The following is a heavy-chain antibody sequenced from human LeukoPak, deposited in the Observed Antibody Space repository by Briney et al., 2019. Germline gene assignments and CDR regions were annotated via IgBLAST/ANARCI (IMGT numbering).Heavy chain of an antibody. CDR2: ISSRSNYI. CDR1: GFTFSSFE. Sequence: PGGSLRLSCAASGFTFSSFEMNWVRQAPGKGLEWVSSISSRSNYIYLADSLKGRFTISRDNAKNSLYLQMNSLRAEDTAMYYCARDRAVYSDSRGYYPDAFDIWGQGTMVTVSS. V-gene: IGHV3-21*01. J-gene: IGHJ3*02. D-gene: IGHD3-22*01. CDR3: ARDRAVYSDSRGYYPDAFDI.